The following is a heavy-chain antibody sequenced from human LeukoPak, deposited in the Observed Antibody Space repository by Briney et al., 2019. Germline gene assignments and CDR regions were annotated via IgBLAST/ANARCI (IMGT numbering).Heavy chain of an antibody. D-gene: IGHD3-10*01. CDR1: GFTFSSYS. V-gene: IGHV3-48*04. CDR3: ARDLGHYGSGSPY. CDR2: IRSNSDAI. J-gene: IGHJ4*02. Sequence: PGGSLRLSCAASGFTFSSYSMNWVRQAPGKGLEWIPYIRSNSDAIYYADSVKGRFTISRDNAKNSLYLQMNSLRAEDTAVYYCARDLGHYGSGSPYWGRGTLVTVSS.